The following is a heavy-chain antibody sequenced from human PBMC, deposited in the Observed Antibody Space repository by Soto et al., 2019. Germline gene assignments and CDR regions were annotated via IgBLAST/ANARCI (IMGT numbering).Heavy chain of an antibody. Sequence: ASVKVSCKASGYTFTNYYVQWVRQAPGQGLEWMGVIHPDGGHTTYSQKFQDRVTMTRDTFTSTVHMELSSLRSEDTAVYYCARGDNDYWGQGTLVTVSS. CDR3: ARGDNDY. J-gene: IGHJ4*02. V-gene: IGHV1-46*01. CDR1: GYTFTNYY. CDR2: IHPDGGHT.